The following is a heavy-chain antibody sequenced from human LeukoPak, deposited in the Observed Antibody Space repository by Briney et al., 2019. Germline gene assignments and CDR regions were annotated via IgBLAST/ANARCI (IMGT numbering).Heavy chain of an antibody. CDR2: IIPIFGTA. D-gene: IGHD2-15*01. CDR1: GGTFSSYA. Sequence: SVKVSCKASGGTFSSYAISWVRQAPGQGVEWMGRIIPIFGTANYAQKFQGRVTITTDESTSTAYMELSSLRSEDTAVYYCARELGYCSGGSCYGGPFDYWGQGTLVTVSS. V-gene: IGHV1-69*05. J-gene: IGHJ4*02. CDR3: ARELGYCSGGSCYGGPFDY.